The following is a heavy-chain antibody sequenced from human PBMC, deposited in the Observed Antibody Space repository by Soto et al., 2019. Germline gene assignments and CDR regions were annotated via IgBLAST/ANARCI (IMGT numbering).Heavy chain of an antibody. J-gene: IGHJ4*02. CDR1: GFTFSSYG. Sequence: GGSLRLSCAASGFTFSSYGMHWVRQAPGKGLEWVAVIWYDGSNKYYADSVKGRFTISRDNSKNTLYLRMNSLGAEDTAVHYCVSPLWFVELSPRAYWGQVTLVTVSS. D-gene: IGHD3-10*01. V-gene: IGHV3-33*01. CDR3: VSPLWFVELSPRAY. CDR2: IWYDGSNK.